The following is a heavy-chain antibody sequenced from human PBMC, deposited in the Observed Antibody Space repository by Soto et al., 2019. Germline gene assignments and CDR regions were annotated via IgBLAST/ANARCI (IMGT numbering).Heavy chain of an antibody. J-gene: IGHJ4*02. CDR2: ISYDGSNK. CDR1: GFTFSSYG. CDR3: AKAGYCSGGSCYSQYYFDY. V-gene: IGHV3-30*18. D-gene: IGHD2-15*01. Sequence: QVQLVESGGGVVQPGRSLRLSCAASGFTFSSYGMHWVRQAPGKGLEWVAVISYDGSNKYYADSVKGRFTISRDNSKNTLYLQMNSLRAEDTAVYYCAKAGYCSGGSCYSQYYFDYWGQGTLVTVSS.